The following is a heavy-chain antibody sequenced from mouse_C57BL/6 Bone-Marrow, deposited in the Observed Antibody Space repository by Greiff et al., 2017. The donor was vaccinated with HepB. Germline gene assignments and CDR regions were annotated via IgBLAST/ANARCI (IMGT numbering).Heavy chain of an antibody. CDR2: IWSGGST. Sequence: VQLVESGPGLVQPSQCLSITCTVSGFSLTSYGVHWVRQSPGKGLEWLGVIWSGGSTDYNAAFISRLSISKDNSKSQVFFKMNSLQADDTAIYYCARNDGLLYAMDYWGQGTSVTVSS. CDR3: ARNDGLLYAMDY. CDR1: GFSLTSYG. D-gene: IGHD2-3*01. V-gene: IGHV2-2*01. J-gene: IGHJ4*01.